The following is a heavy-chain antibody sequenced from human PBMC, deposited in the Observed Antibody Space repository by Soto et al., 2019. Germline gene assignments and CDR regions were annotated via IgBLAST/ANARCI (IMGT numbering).Heavy chain of an antibody. CDR1: GGSISSFY. Sequence: SETLSLTCTVSGGSISSFYWSWIRQPPGKGLEWIGYIYYSGSTNYNPSLKSRVTISVDTSQNHFSLKLSSVTAADTAVYYCASYSSSHLFHYWGQGTLVTVSS. CDR3: ASYSSSHLFHY. D-gene: IGHD6-13*01. J-gene: IGHJ4*02. CDR2: IYYSGST. V-gene: IGHV4-59*12.